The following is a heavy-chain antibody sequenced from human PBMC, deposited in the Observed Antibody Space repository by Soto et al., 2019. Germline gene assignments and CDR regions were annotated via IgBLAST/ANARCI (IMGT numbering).Heavy chain of an antibody. J-gene: IGHJ4*02. CDR1: GYRFTNYW. Sequence: EGQLVQSGAEVKKTGESLKISCEGSGYRFTNYWIGWVRQMPGKGLEWMGIIYPGDSETRYSPSFEDRVTISVDTSINTAYAQWSSLQASDTAIYYCARRVGTWPFHFDYWGQGTLVTVSS. CDR2: IYPGDSET. CDR3: ARRVGTWPFHFDY. V-gene: IGHV5-51*01.